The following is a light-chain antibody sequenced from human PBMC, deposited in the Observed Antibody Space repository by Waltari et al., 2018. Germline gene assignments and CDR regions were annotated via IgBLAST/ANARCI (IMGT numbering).Light chain of an antibody. CDR2: KAS. CDR1: QSTRGY. J-gene: IGKJ1*01. Sequence: DILMTQSPSSLSASVGDRVTITCRASQSTRGYLAWYQQKPGKAPKLLIYKASSLESGVPSRFSGSGSGTTFTLTISSLQPDDFATYFCQQYNTYSGTFGQGTTVEVK. CDR3: QQYNTYSGT. V-gene: IGKV1-5*03.